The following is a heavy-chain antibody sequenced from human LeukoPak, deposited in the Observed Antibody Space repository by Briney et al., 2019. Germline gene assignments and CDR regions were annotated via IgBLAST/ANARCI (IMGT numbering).Heavy chain of an antibody. CDR1: GFTFSSYA. Sequence: PGGSLRLSCAASGFTFSSYAMSWVRQAPGKGLEWVANMKQDGSEKYYVDSVKGRFTISRDNAKNSLYLQMNSLRAEDTAVYYCARDYWHERFWYYYGMDVWGQGTTVTVSS. D-gene: IGHD3-3*01. J-gene: IGHJ6*02. CDR3: ARDYWHERFWYYYGMDV. CDR2: MKQDGSEK. V-gene: IGHV3-7*01.